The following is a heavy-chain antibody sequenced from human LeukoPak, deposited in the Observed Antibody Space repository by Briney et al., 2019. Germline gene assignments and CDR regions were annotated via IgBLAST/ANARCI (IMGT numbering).Heavy chain of an antibody. CDR3: ARAGVVVPAARNYYYGMDV. J-gene: IGHJ6*04. CDR2: IIPIFGTA. Sequence: SVKVSCKASGGAFSSYAISWVRQAPGQGLEWMGGIIPIFGTANYAQKFQGRVTITADESTSTAYMELSSLRSEDTAVYYCARAGVVVPAARNYYYGMDVWGKGTTVTVSS. V-gene: IGHV1-69*13. D-gene: IGHD2-2*01. CDR1: GGAFSSYA.